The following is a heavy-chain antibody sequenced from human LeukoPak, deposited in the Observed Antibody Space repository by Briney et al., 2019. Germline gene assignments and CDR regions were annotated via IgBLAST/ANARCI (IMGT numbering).Heavy chain of an antibody. CDR3: SRQYSSSWYYFDY. Sequence: GGSLRLSCTASGFTVADYTLTWFRQAPGKGLEWVGFIRSKAYGGTTEYAASVKGRFTISRDDSKTTAYLQMHSLKTEDTGVYYCSRQYSSSWYYFDYWGQGTLVTVSS. V-gene: IGHV3-49*03. CDR1: GFTVADYT. CDR2: IRSKAYGGTT. D-gene: IGHD6-13*01. J-gene: IGHJ4*02.